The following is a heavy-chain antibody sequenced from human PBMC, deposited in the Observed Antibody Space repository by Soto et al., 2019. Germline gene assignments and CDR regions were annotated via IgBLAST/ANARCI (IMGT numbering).Heavy chain of an antibody. CDR2: LYDVDGS. CDR3: ASWHEREHAYDV. Sequence: DVQLVESGGGLIQPGESLRLSCAAFGLTVSGKKYVAWVRQAPGKGLEWVSALYDVDGSFYADSVKGRFTTSSDSSKTTVYLQMNRLRPDDTAVYYCASWHEREHAYDVWGHGTTVTVSS. CDR1: GLTVSGKKY. V-gene: IGHV3-53*01. J-gene: IGHJ3*01. D-gene: IGHD1-1*01.